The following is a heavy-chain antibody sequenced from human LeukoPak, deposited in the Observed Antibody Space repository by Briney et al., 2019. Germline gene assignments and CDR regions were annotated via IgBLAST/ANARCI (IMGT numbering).Heavy chain of an antibody. V-gene: IGHV1-2*04. D-gene: IGHD3-10*01. Sequence: ASVKVSCKASGYTFTGYYMHWVRQAPGQGLEWMGWINPNSGGTNYAQKFQGWVTMTRDTSISTAYMELSRLRSDDTAVYYCAREVVRGVMGAYFDYWGQGTLVTVSS. CDR2: INPNSGGT. CDR1: GYTFTGYY. CDR3: AREVVRGVMGAYFDY. J-gene: IGHJ4*02.